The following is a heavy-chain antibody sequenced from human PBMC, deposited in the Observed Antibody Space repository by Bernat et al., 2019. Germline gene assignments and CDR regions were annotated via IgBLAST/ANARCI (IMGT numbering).Heavy chain of an antibody. CDR1: GFTFDDYA. CDR2: ISWNSGSI. Sequence: EVQLVESGGGLVQPGRSLRLSCAASGFTFDDYAMHWVRQAPGKGLEWVSGISWNSGSIGYADSVKGRFTISRDNAKNSLYLQMNSLRAEDTALYYCAKDVVAGTSPVFDYWGQGTLVTVSS. D-gene: IGHD6-19*01. CDR3: AKDVVAGTSPVFDY. J-gene: IGHJ4*02. V-gene: IGHV3-9*01.